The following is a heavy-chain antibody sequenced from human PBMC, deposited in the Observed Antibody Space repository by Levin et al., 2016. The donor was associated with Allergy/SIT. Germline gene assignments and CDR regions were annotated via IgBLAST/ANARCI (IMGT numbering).Heavy chain of an antibody. CDR3: ARSGHTAMVYFDY. D-gene: IGHD5-18*01. J-gene: IGHJ4*02. V-gene: IGHV4-31*02. Sequence: WIRQPPGKGLEWIGYIYYSGSTYYNPSLKSRVTISVDTSKNQFSLKLSSVTAADTAVYYCARSGHTAMVYFDYWGQGTLVTVSS. CDR2: IYYSGST.